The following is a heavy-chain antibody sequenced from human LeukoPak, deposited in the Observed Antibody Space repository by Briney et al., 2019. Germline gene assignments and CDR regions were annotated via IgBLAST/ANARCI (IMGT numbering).Heavy chain of an antibody. Sequence: ASVKVSCKASGYTFTFYGVAWVRQAPGEGLEWMGWISAFNGNTNYAQKLQGRVTMTTDTPTSTAYMELRSLRSDDTAVYYCARGVDYAGNSGGDWSAFDIWGQGTMVTVSS. V-gene: IGHV1-18*01. CDR2: ISAFNGNT. CDR3: ARGVDYAGNSGGDWSAFDI. CDR1: GYTFTFYG. J-gene: IGHJ3*02. D-gene: IGHD4-23*01.